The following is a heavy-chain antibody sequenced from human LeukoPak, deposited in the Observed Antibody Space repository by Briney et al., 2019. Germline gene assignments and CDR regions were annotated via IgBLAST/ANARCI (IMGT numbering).Heavy chain of an antibody. V-gene: IGHV4-39*01. J-gene: IGHJ4*02. D-gene: IGHD1-14*01. Sequence: SETLSLTCTVSGGSINRTTHHWGWIRQPPGKGLEWIGSIYYLGGALYNPSLKTRVTISIDTSKNQFSLKVNSVTAAVTALYYCASQDNGFDYWGQGTLVTVSS. CDR3: ASQDNGFDY. CDR2: IYYLGGA. CDR1: GGSINRTTHH.